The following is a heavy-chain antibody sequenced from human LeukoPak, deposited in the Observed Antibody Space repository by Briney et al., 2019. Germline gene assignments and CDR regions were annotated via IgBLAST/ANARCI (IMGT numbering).Heavy chain of an antibody. V-gene: IGHV4-39*01. D-gene: IGHD3-3*01. CDR1: GGSISSSSYY. CDR3: EQQGRFGVVNTFDY. Sequence: SETLSLTCTVSGGSISSSSYYWGWIRQPPGKGLEWIGSIYYSGSTYYNPSLKSRVTISVDTSKNQFSLKLSSVTAADTAVYYCEQQGRFGVVNTFDYWGQGTLVTVSS. J-gene: IGHJ4*02. CDR2: IYYSGST.